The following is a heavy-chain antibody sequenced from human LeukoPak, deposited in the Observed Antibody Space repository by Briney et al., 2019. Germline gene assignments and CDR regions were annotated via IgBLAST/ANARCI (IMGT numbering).Heavy chain of an antibody. D-gene: IGHD5-18*01. J-gene: IGHJ4*02. CDR1: GFTFSSYA. CDR3: ARGIPGDY. V-gene: IGHV3-30-3*01. Sequence: GGSLRLSCAASGFTFSSYAMHWVRQAPGKGLEWVAVISYDGSNKYYADSVKGRFTISRDNAKNSLYLQMNSLRAGDTAVYYCARGIPGDYWGQGTLVTVSS. CDR2: ISYDGSNK.